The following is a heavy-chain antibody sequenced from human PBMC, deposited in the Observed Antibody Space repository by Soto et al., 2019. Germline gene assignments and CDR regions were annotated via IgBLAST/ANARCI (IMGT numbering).Heavy chain of an antibody. D-gene: IGHD1-26*01. V-gene: IGHV4-59*01. J-gene: IGHJ5*02. CDR2: IFSSGTT. Sequence: QVQLQESGPGLVKPSETLSLTCTVSGGSISTFYWSWIRQPPGKGLEWIGHIFSSGTTNYNPSLKSRVTMSVDTSKNQFSLILTSVTAADTAVYYCARSGSYFGVLGSWGQGTLVTVSS. CDR3: ARSGSYFGVLGS. CDR1: GGSISTFY.